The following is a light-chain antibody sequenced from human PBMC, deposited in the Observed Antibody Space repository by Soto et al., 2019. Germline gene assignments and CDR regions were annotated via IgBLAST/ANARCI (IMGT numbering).Light chain of an antibody. CDR3: QSGGSGIHGV. J-gene: IGLJ2*01. V-gene: IGLV4-69*01. CDR2: VNSDGRH. CDR1: SGHSSYA. Sequence: QLVLTQSPSASASLGASVKLTCTLSSGHSSYAIAWHQQQPEKGPRYVMRVNSDGRHNKGDGLPDRFSGSSSGAERYLTSASLQAEDEADYWCQSGGSGIHGVFGGGTKLTVL.